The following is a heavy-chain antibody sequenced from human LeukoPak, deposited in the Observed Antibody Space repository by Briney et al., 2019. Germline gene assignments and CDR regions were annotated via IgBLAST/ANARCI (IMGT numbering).Heavy chain of an antibody. Sequence: PGGSLRLSCAASGFTFSNAYMNWVRQAPGKGLEWVGRIKPKTDGGTIDYAAPVKGRFTISRDDSRNTLYLQMDSLKIEDTAVYYCTTDRYYDNSELQFQHWGQGTLVTVSS. V-gene: IGHV3-15*07. D-gene: IGHD3-22*01. CDR1: GFTFSNAY. CDR2: IKPKTDGGTI. CDR3: TTDRYYDNSELQFQH. J-gene: IGHJ1*01.